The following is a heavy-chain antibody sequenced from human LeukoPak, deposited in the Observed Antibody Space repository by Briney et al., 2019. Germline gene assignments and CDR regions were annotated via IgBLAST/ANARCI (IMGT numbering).Heavy chain of an antibody. J-gene: IGHJ4*02. D-gene: IGHD4-17*01. CDR1: GFTFSSHG. Sequence: GGSLRLSWAASGFTFSSHGLHWVRQAPGKGLEWVALIRSDGSSKNYADSVKGRFTISRDASKNTVYLQMNSLRAEDTAVYSCAKWSGDYPSYYLDYWGQGTLVTVSS. CDR3: AKWSGDYPSYYLDY. CDR2: IRSDGSSK. V-gene: IGHV3-30*02.